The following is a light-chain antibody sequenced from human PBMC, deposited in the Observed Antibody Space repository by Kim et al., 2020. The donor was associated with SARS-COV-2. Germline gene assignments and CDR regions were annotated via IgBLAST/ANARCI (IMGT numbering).Light chain of an antibody. CDR3: QQYGTSPQT. CDR2: GAS. V-gene: IGKV3-20*01. CDR1: QSVSSNY. J-gene: IGKJ1*01. Sequence: PGERAALPCRASQSVSSNYLAWYQQKTGQAPRLLIYGASSRATGIPDRFSGGGSGTDFTRTISRLEPEDFAVYYCQQYGTSPQTFGQGTKVDIK.